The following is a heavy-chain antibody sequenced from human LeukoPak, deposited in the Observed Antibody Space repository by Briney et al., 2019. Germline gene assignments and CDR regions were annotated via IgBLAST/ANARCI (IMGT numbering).Heavy chain of an antibody. CDR2: ISSSSSYT. V-gene: IGHV3-21*01. Sequence: GGSLRLSCAASGFTFSSYSMNWVRQAPGKGLEWVPSISSSSSYTYYADSVKGRFTISRDNAKNSLYLQMNSLRAEDTAVYYCARVGGGGYNYEAFDIWGQGTMVTVSS. CDR1: GFTFSSYS. CDR3: ARVGGGGYNYEAFDI. D-gene: IGHD5-24*01. J-gene: IGHJ3*02.